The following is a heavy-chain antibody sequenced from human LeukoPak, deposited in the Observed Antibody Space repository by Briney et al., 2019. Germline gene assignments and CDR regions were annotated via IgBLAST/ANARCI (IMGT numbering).Heavy chain of an antibody. V-gene: IGHV3-33*01. D-gene: IGHD6-13*01. CDR2: IWYDGSNK. CDR3: AGTAAGTRWFDP. Sequence: PGGSLRLSCAASGFTFSSYGMHWVRQAPGKGLEWVAVIWYDGSNKYYADSVKGRFTISRDNSKNTLYLQMNSLRAEDTAVYYCAGTAAGTRWFDPWGQGTLVTVSS. CDR1: GFTFSSYG. J-gene: IGHJ5*02.